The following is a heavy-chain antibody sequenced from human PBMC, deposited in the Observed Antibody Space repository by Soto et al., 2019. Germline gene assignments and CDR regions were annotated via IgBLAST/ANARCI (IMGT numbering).Heavy chain of an antibody. CDR2: IYYSGST. J-gene: IGHJ4*02. D-gene: IGHD3-10*01. CDR1: GGSISSSSYY. V-gene: IGHV4-39*01. CDR3: ARHPENYCGSGSYSRI. Sequence: QLQLQESGPGLVKPSETLSLTCTVSGGSISSSSYYWGWIRQPPGKGLEWIGSIYYSGSTYYNPSLNSRVTISVDTSNNQFSLKLSSVTAADTAVYYCARHPENYCGSGSYSRIWGQGTLVTVSS.